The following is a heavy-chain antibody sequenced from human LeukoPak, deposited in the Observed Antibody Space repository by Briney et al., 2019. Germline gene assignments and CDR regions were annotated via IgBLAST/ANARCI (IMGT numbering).Heavy chain of an antibody. Sequence: GGSLRLSCAASGFTFSSYGMHWVRQAPGKGLEWVALIAYDGTQKYYADSVKGRFTISRDNSKNTLYLEMDSLRTEDTAVYYCAKSQTGYSDSFDIWGQGTMVTVSP. V-gene: IGHV3-30*18. J-gene: IGHJ3*02. CDR2: IAYDGTQK. CDR1: GFTFSSYG. D-gene: IGHD3-9*01. CDR3: AKSQTGYSDSFDI.